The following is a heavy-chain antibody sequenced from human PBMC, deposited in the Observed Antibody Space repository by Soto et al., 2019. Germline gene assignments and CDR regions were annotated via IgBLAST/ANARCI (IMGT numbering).Heavy chain of an antibody. J-gene: IGHJ4*02. CDR3: AIGQTNYLDY. Sequence: SETLSLTCPVSGGSISSGGYYWSWIRQHPGKGLEWIGYIYYSGSTYYNPSLKSRVTISVDTSKNQFSLKLSSVTAADTAVYYFAIGQTNYLDYCFQGTLVTVSS. V-gene: IGHV4-31*03. CDR2: IYYSGST. CDR1: GGSISSGGYY.